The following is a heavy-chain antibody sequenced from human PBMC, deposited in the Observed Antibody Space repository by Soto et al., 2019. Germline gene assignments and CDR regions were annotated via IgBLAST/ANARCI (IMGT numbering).Heavy chain of an antibody. Sequence: QVQLQESGPGLVKPSQTLSLTCTVSGGSISSGGYYWSWIRQHPGKGLEWIGYIYYSGSTYYNPSSKSGVTISVDTSKIQFSLEPSYVTAADAAVYYGGGGGYYDSSGYYPLDYWGQGTLVTVSS. D-gene: IGHD3-22*01. CDR3: GGGGYYDSSGYYPLDY. J-gene: IGHJ4*02. CDR1: GGSISSGGYY. V-gene: IGHV4-31*03. CDR2: IYYSGST.